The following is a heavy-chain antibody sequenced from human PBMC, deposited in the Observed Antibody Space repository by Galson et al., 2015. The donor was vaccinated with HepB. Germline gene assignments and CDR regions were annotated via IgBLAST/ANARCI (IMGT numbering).Heavy chain of an antibody. CDR2: FDPEDGES. D-gene: IGHD6-19*01. V-gene: IGHV1-24*01. CDR1: GYTLTELS. Sequence: SVKVSCKVSGYTLTELSIHWVRQAPGKGLEWMGGFDPEDGESIYAQKFLGRVTMTEDTSTDTTYMELSSLRSEDTAVYYCARRAPYSSGWYVTDYWGQGTLVTVSS. CDR3: ARRAPYSSGWYVTDY. J-gene: IGHJ4*02.